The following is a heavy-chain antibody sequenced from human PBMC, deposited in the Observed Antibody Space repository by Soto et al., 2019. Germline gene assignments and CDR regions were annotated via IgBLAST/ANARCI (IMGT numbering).Heavy chain of an antibody. J-gene: IGHJ4*02. Sequence: QVQLVQSGAEVKKPGASVKVSCKASGYTFTGYSVGWVRQAPGRGLEWMGWISAYSGDTYYAQRFQDRLTMTTDASTSTAYMELTSLRSDDTAVYYCARPSGSYGDYAWSLKYWGQGTLVTVSS. CDR2: ISAYSGDT. V-gene: IGHV1-18*01. D-gene: IGHD4-17*01. CDR3: ARPSGSYGDYAWSLKY. CDR1: GYTFTGYS.